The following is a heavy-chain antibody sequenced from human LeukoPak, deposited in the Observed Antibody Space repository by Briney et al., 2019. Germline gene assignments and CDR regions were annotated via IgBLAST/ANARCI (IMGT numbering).Heavy chain of an antibody. Sequence: PSETLSLTCAVYGGSFSGYYWSWIRQPPGKGLEWIGEINHSGSTNYNPSLKSRVTISVDTSKNQFSLKLSSVTAADTAVYYCARTTEMATIYWYFDLWGRGTLVTVSS. CDR3: ARTTEMATIYWYFDL. J-gene: IGHJ2*01. V-gene: IGHV4-34*01. CDR1: GGSFSGYY. D-gene: IGHD5-24*01. CDR2: INHSGST.